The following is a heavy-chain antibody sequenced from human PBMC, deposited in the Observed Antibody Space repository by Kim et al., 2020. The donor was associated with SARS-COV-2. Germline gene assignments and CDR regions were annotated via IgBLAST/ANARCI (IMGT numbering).Heavy chain of an antibody. V-gene: IGHV1-69*13. J-gene: IGHJ1*01. D-gene: IGHD3-22*01. CDR3: ARGGGGATMMDEYFQH. Sequence: SVKVSCKASGGTFSSYAISWVRQAPGQGLEWMGGIIPIFGTANYAQKFQGRVTITADESTSTAYMELSSLRSEDTAVYYCARGGGGATMMDEYFQHWGQGTLVTVSS. CDR1: GGTFSSYA. CDR2: IIPIFGTA.